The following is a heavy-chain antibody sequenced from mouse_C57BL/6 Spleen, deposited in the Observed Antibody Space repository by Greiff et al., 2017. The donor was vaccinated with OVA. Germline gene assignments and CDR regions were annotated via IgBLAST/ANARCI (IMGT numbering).Heavy chain of an antibody. J-gene: IGHJ4*01. D-gene: IGHD2-4*01. Sequence: VQLQQSGAELARPGASVKMSCKASGYTFTSYWMHWVKQRPGQGLEWIGMIHPNSGSTNYNEKFKSKATLTVDKSSSTAYMQLSSLTSEDSTVYYCARSTDYDYDEAMDYWGQGTSVTVSS. CDR2: IHPNSGST. CDR3: ARSTDYDYDEAMDY. V-gene: IGHV1-64*01. CDR1: GYTFTSYW.